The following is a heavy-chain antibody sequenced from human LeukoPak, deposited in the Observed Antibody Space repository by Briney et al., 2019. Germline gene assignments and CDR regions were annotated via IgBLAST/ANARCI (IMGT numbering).Heavy chain of an antibody. Sequence: PSETLSLTCTVSGGSISSSSYYWGWIRQPPGKGLEWIGTIYYIGNTYYNPSLKSRVIISRDTSKNQFSLKLSSVTAADTAVYYCASYSSSWSRLFDYWGQGTLVTVSS. CDR2: IYYIGNT. J-gene: IGHJ4*02. V-gene: IGHV4-39*07. CDR3: ASYSSSWSRLFDY. D-gene: IGHD6-13*01. CDR1: GGSISSSSYY.